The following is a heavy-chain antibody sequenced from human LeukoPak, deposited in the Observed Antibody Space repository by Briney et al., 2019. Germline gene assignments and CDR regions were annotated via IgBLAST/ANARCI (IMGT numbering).Heavy chain of an antibody. V-gene: IGHV4-34*01. CDR2: INHSGST. CDR1: GGSFSGYY. CDR3: ARGTPLYNWNDIGAFDY. J-gene: IGHJ4*02. D-gene: IGHD1-1*01. Sequence: SETLSLTCAVYGGSFSGYYWSWIRQPPGKGLEWIGEINHSGSTNYNPSLKSGVTISVDTSKNQFSLKLSSVTAADTAVYYCARGTPLYNWNDIGAFDYWGQGTLVTVSS.